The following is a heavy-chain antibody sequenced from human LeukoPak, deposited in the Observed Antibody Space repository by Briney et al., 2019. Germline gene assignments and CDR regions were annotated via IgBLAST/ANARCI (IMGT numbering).Heavy chain of an antibody. Sequence: GGSLRPSCAASGFTFSNYWMHWVRQVPGKGLVWVSRINPGGSSTTYADSVKGRFTISRDNAKNTLYLQMNSLRAEDTAVYYCARSNQADDYWGQGTLVTVSS. CDR3: ARSNQADDY. D-gene: IGHD4-11*01. CDR1: GFTFSNYW. J-gene: IGHJ4*02. CDR2: INPGGSST. V-gene: IGHV3-74*01.